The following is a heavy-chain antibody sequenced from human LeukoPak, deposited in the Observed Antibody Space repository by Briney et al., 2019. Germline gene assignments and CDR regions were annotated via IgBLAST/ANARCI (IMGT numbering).Heavy chain of an antibody. CDR1: GGSISSGGYS. J-gene: IGHJ4*02. CDR3: ASRHYYDSRFDY. D-gene: IGHD3-22*01. V-gene: IGHV4-30-4*07. CDR2: IYYSGST. Sequence: PSETLSLTCAVSGGSISSGGYSWSWIRQPPGKGLEWIGYIYYSGSTYYNPSLKSRVTISVDTSKNQFSLKLSSVTAADTAVYYCASRHYYDSRFDYWGQGTLVTVSS.